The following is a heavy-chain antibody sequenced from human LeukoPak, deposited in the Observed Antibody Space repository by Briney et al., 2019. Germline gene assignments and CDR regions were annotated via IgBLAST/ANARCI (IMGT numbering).Heavy chain of an antibody. V-gene: IGHV4-39*07. CDR1: GGSISSSSYY. J-gene: IGHJ5*02. Sequence: SETLSLTCTVSGGSISSSSYYWGWIRQPPGKGLEWIGSIYYSGSTYYNPSLKSRVTISVDTSKNQFSLKLSSVTAADTAVYYCARGLPGPSIVVVTGGAFDPWGQGTLVTVSS. CDR2: IYYSGST. D-gene: IGHD2-21*02. CDR3: ARGLPGPSIVVVTGGAFDP.